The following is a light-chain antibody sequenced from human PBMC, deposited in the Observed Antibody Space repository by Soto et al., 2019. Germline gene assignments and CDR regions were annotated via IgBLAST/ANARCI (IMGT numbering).Light chain of an antibody. V-gene: IGKV3-11*01. CDR2: DAS. CDR1: QTVSSNY. J-gene: IGKJ5*01. Sequence: EIILTQSPDTLSLSPGERATLSCRASQTVSSNYLAWCQQRPGQAPRLLIYDASNRATGIPARFSGSGSGTDFTLTISSLEPEDFAVYYCQQRSNWPPAFGQGTRLEIK. CDR3: QQRSNWPPA.